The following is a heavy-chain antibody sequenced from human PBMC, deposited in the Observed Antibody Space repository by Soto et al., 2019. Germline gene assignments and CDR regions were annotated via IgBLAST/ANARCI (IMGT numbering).Heavy chain of an antibody. CDR2: INHSGST. CDR1: GGSFSGYY. CDR3: ARGLYSSGGWGYYYGMDV. Sequence: QVQLQQWGAGLLKPSETLSLTCAVYGGSFSGYYWSWIRQPPGKGLEWIGEINHSGSTNYNPSLKSRVTISVATSKKQFSLKLSSVTAADTAVYYCARGLYSSGGWGYYYGMDVWGQGTTVTVSS. D-gene: IGHD6-19*01. V-gene: IGHV4-34*01. J-gene: IGHJ6*02.